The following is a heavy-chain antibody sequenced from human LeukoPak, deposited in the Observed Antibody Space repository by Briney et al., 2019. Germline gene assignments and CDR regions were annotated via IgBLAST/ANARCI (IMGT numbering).Heavy chain of an antibody. CDR3: ARERGGDGYNPFDY. J-gene: IGHJ4*02. CDR1: GFTFSSCA. D-gene: IGHD5-24*01. CDR2: ISYDGSNK. Sequence: PGGSLRLSCAASGFTFSSCAMHWVRQAPGKGLEWVAVISYDGSNKYYADFVKGRFTISRDNSKNTLYLQMNSLRAEDTAVYYCARERGGDGYNPFDYWGQGTLVTVSS. V-gene: IGHV3-30-3*01.